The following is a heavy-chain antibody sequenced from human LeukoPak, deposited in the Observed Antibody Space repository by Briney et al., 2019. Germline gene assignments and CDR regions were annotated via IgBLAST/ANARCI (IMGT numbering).Heavy chain of an antibody. CDR3: ARLSGKGRGWEPDFDY. Sequence: SETLSLTCTVSGGSISSYYWSWIRQPPGKGLEWIGYIYYSGSTNYNPSLKSRVTISVDTSKNQFSLKLSSVTAADTAVYYCARLSGKGRGWEPDFDYWGQGTLVTVSS. CDR2: IYYSGST. J-gene: IGHJ4*02. D-gene: IGHD6-19*01. CDR1: GGSISSYY. V-gene: IGHV4-59*01.